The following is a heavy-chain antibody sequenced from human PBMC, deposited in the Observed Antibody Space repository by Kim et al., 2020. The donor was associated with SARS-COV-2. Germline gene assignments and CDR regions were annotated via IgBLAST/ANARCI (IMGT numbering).Heavy chain of an antibody. V-gene: IGHV4-39*01. Sequence: SETLSLTCTVSGGSISSSSYYWGWIRQPPGKGLEWIGSIYYSGSTYYNPSLKSRVTISVDTSKNQFSLKLSSVTAADTAVYYCARRAAKANWFDPWGQGTLVTVSS. CDR3: ARRAAKANWFDP. J-gene: IGHJ5*02. D-gene: IGHD2-15*01. CDR2: IYYSGST. CDR1: GGSISSSSYY.